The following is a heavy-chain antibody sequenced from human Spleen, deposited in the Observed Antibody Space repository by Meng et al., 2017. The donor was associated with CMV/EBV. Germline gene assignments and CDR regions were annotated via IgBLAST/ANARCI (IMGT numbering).Heavy chain of an antibody. CDR3: ARDKGLYYVSGTRGEINWFDP. CDR1: GLTFSFYG. J-gene: IGHJ5*02. Sequence: GESLKISCAASGLTFSFYGMHWVRQAPGKGLEWLAFIWHDGSNKYYADSVRDRLTISRDKSKNTVYVQMDGLVIEDTAVYYCARDKGLYYVSGTRGEINWFDPWGQGTLVTVSS. V-gene: IGHV3-30*02. D-gene: IGHD3-10*01. CDR2: IWHDGSNK.